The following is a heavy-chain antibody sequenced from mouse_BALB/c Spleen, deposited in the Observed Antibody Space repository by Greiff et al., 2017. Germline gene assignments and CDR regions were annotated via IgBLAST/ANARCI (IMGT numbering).Heavy chain of an antibody. J-gene: IGHJ4*01. Sequence: QVQLKQSGAELARPGASVKMSCKASGYTFTSYWMHWVKQRPGQGLEWIGEINPSNGRTNYNEKFKSKATLTVDKSSSTAYMQLSSLTSEDSAVYYCARRDYGSSYAYAMDYWGQGTSVTVSS. D-gene: IGHD1-1*01. CDR2: INPSNGRT. CDR1: GYTFTSYW. CDR3: ARRDYGSSYAYAMDY. V-gene: IGHV1S81*02.